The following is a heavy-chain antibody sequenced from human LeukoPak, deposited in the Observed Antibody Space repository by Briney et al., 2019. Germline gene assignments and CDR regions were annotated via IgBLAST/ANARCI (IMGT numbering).Heavy chain of an antibody. CDR3: ARGKVVAGTPGQNSWDY. Sequence: SETLSLTCTVSGGSISSYYWNWIRQPAGKGLEWIGRIHTSGSTNYNPSLKSRATMSVDTSKNQFSLKLSSVTAADTAVYYCARGKVVAGTPGQNSWDYWGQGTLVTVSS. D-gene: IGHD6-19*01. CDR1: GGSISSYY. J-gene: IGHJ4*02. V-gene: IGHV4-4*07. CDR2: IHTSGST.